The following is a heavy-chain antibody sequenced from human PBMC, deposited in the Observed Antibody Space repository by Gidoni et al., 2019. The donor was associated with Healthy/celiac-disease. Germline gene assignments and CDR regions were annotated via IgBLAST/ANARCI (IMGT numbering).Heavy chain of an antibody. Sequence: EVQLVESGGGLVQPGGSLRLSCAASGFTFSSYWMHGVRQAPGKGLVWVSRINSDGSSTSYADSVKGRFTISRDNAKNTLYLQMNSLRAEDTAVYYCARGGYNWNYRGVDYWGQGTLVTVSS. CDR3: ARGGYNWNYRGVDY. J-gene: IGHJ4*02. V-gene: IGHV3-74*01. CDR2: INSDGSST. D-gene: IGHD1-7*01. CDR1: GFTFSSYW.